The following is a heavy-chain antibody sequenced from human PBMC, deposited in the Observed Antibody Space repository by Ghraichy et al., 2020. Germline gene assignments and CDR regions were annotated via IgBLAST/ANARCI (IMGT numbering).Heavy chain of an antibody. J-gene: IGHJ4*02. CDR3: AKDTNYDSSGYHDY. D-gene: IGHD3-22*01. CDR1: GFTFDDYA. Sequence: LSLTCAASGFTFDDYAMHWVRQAPGKGLEWVSGISWNSGSIGYADSVKGRFTISRDNAKNSLYLQMNSLRAEDTALYYCAKDTNYDSSGYHDYWGQGTLVTVSS. V-gene: IGHV3-9*01. CDR2: ISWNSGSI.